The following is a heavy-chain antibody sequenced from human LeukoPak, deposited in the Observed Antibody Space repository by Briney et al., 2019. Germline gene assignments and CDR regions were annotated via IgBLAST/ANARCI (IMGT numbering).Heavy chain of an antibody. Sequence: GGSLRLSCAASGFTFSSYSMNCVRQAPGTGPEWLSYISSSSSTIYYAYFVKVRFTVSSDNAKDSLYLQLTSLRAADTAVYYCAKGARQWLDTHGALYGMDVWGQGTTVNVSS. V-gene: IGHV3-48*01. CDR2: ISSSSSTI. CDR1: GFTFSSYS. CDR3: AKGARQWLDTHGALYGMDV. D-gene: IGHD6-19*01. J-gene: IGHJ6*02.